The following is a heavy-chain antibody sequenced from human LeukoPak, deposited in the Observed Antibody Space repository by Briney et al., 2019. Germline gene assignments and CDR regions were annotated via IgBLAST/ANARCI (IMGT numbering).Heavy chain of an antibody. CDR3: ARQSCSGGSCYPRPYWYFDL. D-gene: IGHD2-15*01. J-gene: IGHJ2*01. CDR2: IYYSGST. V-gene: IGHV4-59*08. CDR1: GGSIRSYY. Sequence: SETLSLTCTVSGGSIRSYYWSWIRQPPGKGLEWIGYIYYSGSTNYNPSLKSRVTISVDTSKNQFSLKLSSVTAADTAVYYCARQSCSGGSCYPRPYWYFDLWGRGTLVTVSS.